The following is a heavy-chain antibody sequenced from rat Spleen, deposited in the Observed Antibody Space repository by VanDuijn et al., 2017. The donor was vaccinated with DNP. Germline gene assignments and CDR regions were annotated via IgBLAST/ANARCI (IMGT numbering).Heavy chain of an antibody. CDR3: TTDFERGY. V-gene: IGHV5-20*01. J-gene: IGHJ2*01. CDR1: GFTFSDYN. CDR2: IGYDGGGT. Sequence: EVQLVESGRGLVQPGRSLKLSCAASGFTFSDYNMAWVRQAPKKGLEWVAYIGYDGGGTYYRDSVKGRFTISRDKTKSTLYLQMDSLRSEDTATYYCTTDFERGYWGQGVMVTVSS. D-gene: IGHD1-11*01.